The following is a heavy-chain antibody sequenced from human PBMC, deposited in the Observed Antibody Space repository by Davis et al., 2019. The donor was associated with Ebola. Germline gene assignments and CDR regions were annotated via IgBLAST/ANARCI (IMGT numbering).Heavy chain of an antibody. D-gene: IGHD6-19*01. V-gene: IGHV4-39*01. CDR2: IYYSGST. J-gene: IGHJ4*02. CDR3: ARGDRYSSGWGVDC. Sequence: MPSETLSLTCTVSGGSISSGDYYWGWIRQPPGKGLEWIGSIYYSGSTYYNPSLKSRVTISVDTSKNQFSLKLSSVTAADTAVYYCARGDRYSSGWGVDCWGQGTLVTVSS. CDR1: GGSISSGDYY.